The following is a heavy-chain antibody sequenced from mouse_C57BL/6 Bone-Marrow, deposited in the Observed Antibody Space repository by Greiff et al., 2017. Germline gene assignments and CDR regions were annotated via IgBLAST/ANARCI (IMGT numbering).Heavy chain of an antibody. CDR3: ARDERFAY. CDR1: GFTFSSYA. Sequence: DVKLVESGGGLVKPGGSLKLSCAASGFTFSSYAMSWVRQTPEKRLEWVATISDGGSYTYYPDNVKGRFTISRDNAKNNLYLQMSHLKSEDTAMYYCARDERFAYWGQGTLVTVTA. V-gene: IGHV5-4*01. CDR2: ISDGGSYT. J-gene: IGHJ3*01.